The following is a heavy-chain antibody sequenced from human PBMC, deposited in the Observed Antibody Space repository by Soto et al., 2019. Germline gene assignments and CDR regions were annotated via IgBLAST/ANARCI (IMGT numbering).Heavy chain of an antibody. CDR2: IHVTGYT. CDR3: AIGIGLRPNGHDPLAF. CDR1: GASITSGSYS. D-gene: IGHD1-26*01. Sequence: QLQLQESGSGLVNPSQTLSLTCTVSGASITSGSYSWSWLRQAPGKGLEWIGNIHVTGYTAFSPSLKRRVTISVDTSKNQFSLNFNSVTAAEKAVYFCAIGIGLRPNGHDPLAFWGQGTRVTVSA. J-gene: IGHJ4*02. V-gene: IGHV4-30-2*01.